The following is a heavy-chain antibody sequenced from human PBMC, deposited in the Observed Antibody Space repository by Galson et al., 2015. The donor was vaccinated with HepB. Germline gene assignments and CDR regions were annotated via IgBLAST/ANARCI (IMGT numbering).Heavy chain of an antibody. J-gene: IGHJ4*02. CDR2: ISYDGSNK. CDR3: ARGCYYFDY. V-gene: IGHV3-30-3*01. D-gene: IGHD3-10*02. Sequence: SLRLSCAASGFTFSSYAMHWVRQASGKGLEWVAVISYDGSNKYYADSVKGRFTISRDNSKNTLYLQMNSLRAEDTAVYYCARGCYYFDYWGQGTLVTVSS. CDR1: GFTFSSYA.